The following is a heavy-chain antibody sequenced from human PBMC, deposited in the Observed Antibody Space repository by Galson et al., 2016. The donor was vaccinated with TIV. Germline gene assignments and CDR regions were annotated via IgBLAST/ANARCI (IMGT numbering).Heavy chain of an antibody. CDR3: AKDRGSGWYENWFDP. CDR2: ISGGGGRT. J-gene: IGHJ5*02. V-gene: IGHV3-23*01. Sequence: SLRLSCAASGFTFSSFALNWVRQAPGKGLGWVSVISGGGGRTDYADSVKGRFTISRDNSKNTLYLQMNSLRVEDTAVYYCAKDRGSGWYENWFDPWGQGTLVTVSS. D-gene: IGHD6-19*01. CDR1: GFTFSSFA.